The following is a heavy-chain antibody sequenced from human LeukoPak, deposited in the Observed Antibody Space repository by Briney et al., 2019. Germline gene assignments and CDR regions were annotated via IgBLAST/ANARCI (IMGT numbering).Heavy chain of an antibody. Sequence: SETLSLTCTVSGGSISSSSYYWGWIRQPPGKGLEWIGSIYYSGSTYYNPSLKSRVTISVDTSKNQFSLKLSSVTAADTAVYYCARRTIFGVVGMDVWGQGTTVTVSS. D-gene: IGHD3-3*01. CDR2: IYYSGST. J-gene: IGHJ6*02. CDR3: ARRTIFGVVGMDV. V-gene: IGHV4-39*01. CDR1: GGSISSSSYY.